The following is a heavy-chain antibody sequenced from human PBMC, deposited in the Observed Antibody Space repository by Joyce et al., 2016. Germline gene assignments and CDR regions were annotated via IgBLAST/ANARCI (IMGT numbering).Heavy chain of an antibody. CDR3: ARGLGYFDWFVY. D-gene: IGHD3-9*01. V-gene: IGHV1-69*01. J-gene: IGHJ4*02. Sequence: QVQLVQSGAEVKKPGSSVKVSCKASGGTFSNYEISWVRQAPGQGLEWLGGIIPLFGTANYAQKCQGRVTFTADESTSTAYMELSSLRSEDTAVFYCARGLGYFDWFVYWGQGTLVTVSS. CDR1: GGTFSNYE. CDR2: IIPLFGTA.